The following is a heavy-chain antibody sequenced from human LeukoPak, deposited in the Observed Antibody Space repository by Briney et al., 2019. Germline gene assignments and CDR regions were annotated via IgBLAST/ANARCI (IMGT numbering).Heavy chain of an antibody. V-gene: IGHV3-30*02. CDR1: GFTVISYG. J-gene: IGHJ4*02. D-gene: IGHD2-8*01. Sequence: GGSLRLSCAAAGFTVISYGMHWVRQPPGKGREWGAFIRDDGSTKYYADSVKGRFTISRDNSKNTPSLQMNSLRSEDTAVYYCAKGPGGGYAIMPYFDYWGQGTLVTVSS. CDR2: IRDDGSTK. CDR3: AKGPGGGYAIMPYFDY.